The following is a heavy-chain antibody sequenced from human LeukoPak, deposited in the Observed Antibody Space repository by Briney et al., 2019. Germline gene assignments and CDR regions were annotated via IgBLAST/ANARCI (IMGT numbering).Heavy chain of an antibody. V-gene: IGHV1-2*02. CDR3: ARGTDYGDYGGTWFYYYYMDV. CDR2: INHNSGGT. D-gene: IGHD4-17*01. J-gene: IGHJ6*03. CDR1: GYPFTTYG. Sequence: ASVKVSCKASGYPFTTYGITWVRQAPGQGLEWMAWINHNSGGTKYAEKFQGRVTVTRDTSISTAYMELSRLRSDDTAVYYCARGTDYGDYGGTWFYYYYMDVWGEGTTVTVSS.